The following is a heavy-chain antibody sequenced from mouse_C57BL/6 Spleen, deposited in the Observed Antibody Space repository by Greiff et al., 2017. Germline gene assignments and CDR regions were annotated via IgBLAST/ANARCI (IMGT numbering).Heavy chain of an antibody. Sequence: DVMLVESGGGLVKPGGSLKLSCAASGFTFSDYGMHWVRQAPEKGLEWVAYISSGSSTIYYADTVKGRFTISRDNAKNTLFLQMTSLRSEDTAMYYCARGITTVGPMDYWGQGTSVTVSS. V-gene: IGHV5-17*01. CDR2: ISSGSSTI. CDR3: ARGITTVGPMDY. D-gene: IGHD1-1*01. CDR1: GFTFSDYG. J-gene: IGHJ4*01.